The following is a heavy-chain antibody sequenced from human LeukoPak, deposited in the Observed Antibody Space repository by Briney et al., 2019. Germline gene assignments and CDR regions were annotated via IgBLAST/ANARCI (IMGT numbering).Heavy chain of an antibody. CDR1: GGSISSSSYH. V-gene: IGHV4-39*01. CDR2: ISYSGTT. J-gene: IGHJ4*02. Sequence: SETLSLTCTVSGGSISSSSYHWGWVRQPPGKGLEWIGSISYSGTTYYNPSLNSRVTIFGDTSKNQFSLRLTSVTAADTAVYYCARHGGSGSFDYWGQGTLVTVSS. CDR3: ARHGGSGSFDY. D-gene: IGHD3-3*01.